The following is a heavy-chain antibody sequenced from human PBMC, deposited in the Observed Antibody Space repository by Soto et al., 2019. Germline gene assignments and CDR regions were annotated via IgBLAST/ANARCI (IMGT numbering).Heavy chain of an antibody. J-gene: IGHJ4*02. Sequence: GASVKVSCKASGYTFTGYYMHWVRQAPGQGLEWVGWINSVNDHTIYSEKFQGRVTITSDTSATTAYMELNSLRAEDTAVYYCANGRYYYDSSAYFAYWGQGTLVTVSS. D-gene: IGHD3-22*01. V-gene: IGHV1-3*01. CDR3: ANGRYYYDSSAYFAY. CDR2: INSVNDHT. CDR1: GYTFTGYY.